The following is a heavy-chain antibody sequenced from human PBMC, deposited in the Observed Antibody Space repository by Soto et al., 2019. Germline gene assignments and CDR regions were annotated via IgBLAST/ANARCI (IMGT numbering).Heavy chain of an antibody. V-gene: IGHV3-13*01. CDR3: ARGGSSSWLLFDY. Sequence: EVQLVESGGGLVQPGGSLRLSCAASGFTFSSYDMHWVRQATGKGLEWVSAIGTAGDTYYPGSVKGRFTISRENAKNSLYLQMNSLRAEDTAVYYCARGGSSSWLLFDYWGQGTLVTVSS. CDR1: GFTFSSYD. D-gene: IGHD6-13*01. J-gene: IGHJ4*02. CDR2: IGTAGDT.